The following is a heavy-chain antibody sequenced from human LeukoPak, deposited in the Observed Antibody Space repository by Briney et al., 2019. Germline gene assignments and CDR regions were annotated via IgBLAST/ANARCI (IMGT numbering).Heavy chain of an antibody. CDR3: ARGQIGVAGLDC. CDR2: ISYDGSNK. J-gene: IGHJ4*02. D-gene: IGHD6-19*01. V-gene: IGHV3-30*14. CDR1: GFIFSSYA. Sequence: GGSLRLSCAASGFIFSSYAMHWVRQAPGKGLEWVAVISYDGSNKYYADSVKGRFTISRDNSKNTIYLQMNTLRVEDTTLYYCARGQIGVAGLDCWGQGTLVTVSS.